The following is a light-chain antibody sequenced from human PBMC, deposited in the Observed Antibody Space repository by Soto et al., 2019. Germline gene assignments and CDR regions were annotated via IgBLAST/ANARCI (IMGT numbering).Light chain of an antibody. Sequence: QSVLTQPPSASGTPGQRVSISCSGGSSNIGSNSVNWYQQLPGTAPKLLNYSNNQRPSGVPDRFSGSKSGTSASLAISGLQSEDEADYYCAAWDDSLNAVVFGGGTKLTVL. J-gene: IGLJ2*01. CDR1: SSNIGSNS. V-gene: IGLV1-44*01. CDR3: AAWDDSLNAVV. CDR2: SNN.